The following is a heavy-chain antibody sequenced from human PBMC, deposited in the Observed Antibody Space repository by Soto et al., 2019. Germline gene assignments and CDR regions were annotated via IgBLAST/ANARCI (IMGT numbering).Heavy chain of an antibody. CDR3: AHSRSWYREGDYYGMDV. CDR1: GGSFSGYY. Sequence: SETLSLTCAVFGGSFSGYYWSWIRQPPGKGLEWIGEINHSGSTNYSPSLKSRLTITKDTSKNQVVLTMTNMDPVDTATYYCAHSRSWYREGDYYGMDVWGQGTTVTASS. J-gene: IGHJ6*02. CDR2: INHSGST. V-gene: IGHV4-34*01. D-gene: IGHD6-13*01.